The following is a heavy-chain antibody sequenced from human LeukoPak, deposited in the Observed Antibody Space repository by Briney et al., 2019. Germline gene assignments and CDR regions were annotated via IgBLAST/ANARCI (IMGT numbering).Heavy chain of an antibody. D-gene: IGHD4-23*01. CDR1: GYTFTSYG. V-gene: IGHV1-18*01. J-gene: IGHJ4*02. CDR3: ARTYGCNFLAPHPYYFDY. CDR2: IRAYNGNT. Sequence: ASVKVSCKASGYTFTSYGISWVRQAPGQGLEWMGWIRAYNGNTNYAQKLQGRVTMTTDTSTSTAYMELRSLRSDDTAVYYCARTYGCNFLAPHPYYFDYWGQGTLVTVSS.